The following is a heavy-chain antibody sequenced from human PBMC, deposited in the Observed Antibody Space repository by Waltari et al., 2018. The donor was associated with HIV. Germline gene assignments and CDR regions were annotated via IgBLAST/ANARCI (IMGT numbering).Heavy chain of an antibody. V-gene: IGHV3-7*01. CDR2: IKQDGSEK. J-gene: IGHJ4*02. CDR1: GFTSSSSW. Sequence: EVQLVESGGGLVQPGGSLRPSCAASGFTSSSSWMSWVRQAPGKGLEWVANIKQDGSEKYYVDSVKGRFTISRDNAKNSLYLQMNSLRAEDTAVYYCATSRTFDYWGQGTLVTVSS. CDR3: ATSRTFDY.